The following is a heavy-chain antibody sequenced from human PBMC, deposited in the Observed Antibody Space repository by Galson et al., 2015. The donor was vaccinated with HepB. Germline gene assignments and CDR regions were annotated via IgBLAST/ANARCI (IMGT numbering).Heavy chain of an antibody. CDR1: GGSISSYY. Sequence: SETLSLTCTVSGGSISSYYWSWIRQPPGKGLEWIGYIYYSGSINYNPSLKSRVTISVDTSKNQFSLKLSSVTAADTAIYYCARGVGSSSWQGPDYYFDLWGRGTLVTVSS. CDR2: IYYSGSI. V-gene: IGHV4-59*01. CDR3: ARGVGSSSWQGPDYYFDL. J-gene: IGHJ2*01. D-gene: IGHD6-13*01.